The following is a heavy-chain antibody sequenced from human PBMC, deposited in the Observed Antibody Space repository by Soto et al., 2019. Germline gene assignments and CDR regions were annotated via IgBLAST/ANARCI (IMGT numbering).Heavy chain of an antibody. V-gene: IGHV3-23*01. Sequence: GGSLRLSCAASGFTFSSYAMSWVRQAPGKGLEWVSAISGSGGSTYYADSVKGRFTISRDNSKNTLYLQMNSLRAEDTAVYYCATPPSATAVAGNYYFDYWGQGTLVTVSS. J-gene: IGHJ4*02. D-gene: IGHD6-19*01. CDR3: ATPPSATAVAGNYYFDY. CDR1: GFTFSSYA. CDR2: ISGSGGST.